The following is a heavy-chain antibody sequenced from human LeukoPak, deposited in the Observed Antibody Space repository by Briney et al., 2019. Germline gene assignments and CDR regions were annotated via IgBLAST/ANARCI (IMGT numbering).Heavy chain of an antibody. V-gene: IGHV3-30-3*01. CDR2: ISYDGSNK. CDR3: AKADAPLF. J-gene: IGHJ4*02. Sequence: GGSLRLSCAASGFTFSSYAMHWVRQAPGKGLEWVAVISYDGSNKYYADSAKGRFTISRDNSKNTLYLQMNSLRAEDTAVYYCAKADAPLFWGQGTLVTVSS. CDR1: GFTFSSYA.